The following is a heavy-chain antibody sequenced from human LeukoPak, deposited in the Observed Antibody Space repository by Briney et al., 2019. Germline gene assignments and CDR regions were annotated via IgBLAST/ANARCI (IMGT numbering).Heavy chain of an antibody. Sequence: ASVKVSCKASGYTFTSYGIRWVRQAPGQGLEWMGWISAYNGNTNYAQKLQGRVTMTTDTSTSTAYMELRSLRSDDTAVYYCARVTYYYDSSGYYPNAYYFDYWGQGTLVTVSS. CDR2: ISAYNGNT. J-gene: IGHJ4*02. CDR3: ARVTYYYDSSGYYPNAYYFDY. CDR1: GYTFTSYG. D-gene: IGHD3-22*01. V-gene: IGHV1-18*01.